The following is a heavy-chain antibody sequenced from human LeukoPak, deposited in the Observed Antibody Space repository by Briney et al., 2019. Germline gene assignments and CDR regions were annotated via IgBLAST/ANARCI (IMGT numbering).Heavy chain of an antibody. V-gene: IGHV4-59*01. CDR3: ARGAYCGGDCYSPMYYFDY. CDR1: GGSISSYY. Sequence: PSETLSLTCTVSGGSISSYYWSWIRQPPGKGLEWIGYIYYSGSTNYNPSLKSRVTISVDTSKNQFSLKLSSVTAADTAVYYCARGAYCGGDCYSPMYYFDYWGQGTLVTVSS. J-gene: IGHJ4*02. CDR2: IYYSGST. D-gene: IGHD2-21*02.